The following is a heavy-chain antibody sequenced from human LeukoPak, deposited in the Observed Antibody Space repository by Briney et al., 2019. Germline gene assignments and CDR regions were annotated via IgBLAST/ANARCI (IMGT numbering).Heavy chain of an antibody. J-gene: IGHJ4*02. CDR1: GYTFTSYN. CDR3: ARVKDYYGSGSYGY. Sequence: ASVTVSCKASGYTFTSYNINWVRQATGQGLEWMGWMNPNSGNTAYAQKFQGRVTMTRNTSISTAYMELSSLRSEDTAVYYCARVKDYYGSGSYGYWGQGALVTVSS. V-gene: IGHV1-8*01. CDR2: MNPNSGNT. D-gene: IGHD3-10*01.